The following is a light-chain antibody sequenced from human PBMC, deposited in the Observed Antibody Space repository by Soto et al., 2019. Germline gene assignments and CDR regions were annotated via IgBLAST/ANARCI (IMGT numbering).Light chain of an antibody. CDR3: HQYGSSPWT. CDR2: GAS. J-gene: IGKJ1*01. CDR1: QTVSSAR. V-gene: IGKV3-20*01. Sequence: DIELTQSPGTLSLAPVDRSTMSCRASQTVSSARLAWFQQKPGQAPRLLIYGASSRAPGIPDRFSGSGSETDFTLTITRLESEDFAVYSCHQYGSSPWTFGQGTKVDIK.